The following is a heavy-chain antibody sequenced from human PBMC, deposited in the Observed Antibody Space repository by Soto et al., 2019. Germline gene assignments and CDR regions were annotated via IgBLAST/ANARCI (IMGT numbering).Heavy chain of an antibody. CDR3: AHLKITFFGVVIAP. Sequence: QITLKESGPTLVKPTQTLTLTCTFSGFSLSTSGVGVGWIRQPPGKALEWLALIYWDDDKRYSPSLKSRLTITKDTSKNQVVLTMTNMDPVDTATYYCAHLKITFFGVVIAPWGQGTLVTVSS. CDR1: GFSLSTSGVG. D-gene: IGHD3-3*01. CDR2: IYWDDDK. V-gene: IGHV2-5*02. J-gene: IGHJ5*02.